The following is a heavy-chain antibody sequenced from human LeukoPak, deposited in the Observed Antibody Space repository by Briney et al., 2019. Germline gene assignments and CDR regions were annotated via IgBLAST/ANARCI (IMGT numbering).Heavy chain of an antibody. Sequence: GESLKISCKASGYSFATYWISWVRQTPGQGLEWMGKFDPTDSYTTYGPSFQGHVTISADKSISTAYLQWNSLKASDTAMYYCARHDPNARLKLDYWGQGTLATVSS. CDR1: GYSFATYW. D-gene: IGHD3-3*01. V-gene: IGHV5-10-1*01. J-gene: IGHJ4*02. CDR3: ARHDPNARLKLDY. CDR2: FDPTDSYT.